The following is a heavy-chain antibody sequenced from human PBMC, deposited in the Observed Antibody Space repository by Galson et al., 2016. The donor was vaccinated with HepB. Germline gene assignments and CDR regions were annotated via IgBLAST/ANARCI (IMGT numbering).Heavy chain of an antibody. CDR1: GYTFTSYG. Sequence: SVKVSCKASGYTFTSYGISWVRQAPGQGLEWMGWISAYNGNTNYAQKLQGRVTMTTDTSTSTAYMALRSLRTADTAVYYCATDSSGYSAFDIWGQGTMVTVSS. D-gene: IGHD3-22*01. CDR3: ATDSSGYSAFDI. V-gene: IGHV1-18*04. CDR2: ISAYNGNT. J-gene: IGHJ3*02.